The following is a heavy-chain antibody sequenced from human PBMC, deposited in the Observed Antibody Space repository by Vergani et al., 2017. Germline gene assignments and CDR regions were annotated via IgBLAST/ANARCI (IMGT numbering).Heavy chain of an antibody. V-gene: IGHV3-23*04. D-gene: IGHD3-22*01. CDR1: GFTFSSYS. CDR3: AKVPYYYDSSGYYFGYFDY. Sequence: EVQLVESGGGLVQPGGSLRLSCAASGFTFSSYSMNWVRQAPGKGLEWVSAISGSGGSTYYADSVKGRFTISRDNSKNTLYLQMNSLRAEDTAVYYCAKVPYYYDSSGYYFGYFDYWGQGTLVTVSS. J-gene: IGHJ4*02. CDR2: ISGSGGST.